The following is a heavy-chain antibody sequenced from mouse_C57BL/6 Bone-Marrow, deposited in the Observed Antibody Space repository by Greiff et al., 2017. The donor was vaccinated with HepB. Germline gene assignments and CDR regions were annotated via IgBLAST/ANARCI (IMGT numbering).Heavy chain of an antibody. D-gene: IGHD3-2*02. CDR1: GYTFTSYW. CDR3: AREGLDSSGAWFAY. CDR2: IDPSDSYT. J-gene: IGHJ3*01. V-gene: IGHV1-69*01. Sequence: QVHVKQPGAELVMPGASVKLSCKASGYTFTSYWMHWVKQRPGQGLEWIGEIDPSDSYTNYNQKVKGKSTLTVDKSSSTAYMQLSSLTSEDSAVYYCAREGLDSSGAWFAYWGQGTLVTVSA.